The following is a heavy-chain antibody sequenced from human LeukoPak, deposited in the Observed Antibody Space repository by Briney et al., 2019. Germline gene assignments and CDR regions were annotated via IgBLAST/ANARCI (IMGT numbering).Heavy chain of an antibody. J-gene: IGHJ4*02. V-gene: IGHV1-46*01. D-gene: IGHD6-13*01. CDR1: GYNFTSYY. Sequence: GASVKVSCKASGYNFTSYYKHWVRQAPGQGLEWMGIINPGGGTTSYAQKFQGRVTVTRDTSTSTVYMELSSLRSEDTAVYYCARRQVQPERFDYWGQGTLVTVSS. CDR3: ARRQVQPERFDY. CDR2: INPGGGTT.